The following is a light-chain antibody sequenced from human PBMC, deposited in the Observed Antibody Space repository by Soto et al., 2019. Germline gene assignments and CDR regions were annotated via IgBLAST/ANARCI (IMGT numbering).Light chain of an antibody. V-gene: IGLV1-47*01. CDR3: AASDATVIGSSV. CDR2: RNN. CDR1: SSNIGSNY. Sequence: QSVLTQPPSASGTPGQRVTISCSGSSSNIGSNYVYWYQQLPGTAPKLLMYRNNKRPSGVPDRFSGSKSGTSASLAISGLRSEDDSDYYCAASDATVIGSSVFVTAPNVTVL. J-gene: IGLJ1*01.